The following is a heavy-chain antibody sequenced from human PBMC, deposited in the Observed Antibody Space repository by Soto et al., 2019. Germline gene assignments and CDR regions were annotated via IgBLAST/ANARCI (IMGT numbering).Heavy chain of an antibody. J-gene: IGHJ6*01. CDR3: ARDGGYCSGGSCYSDYYYYGMGV. D-gene: IGHD2-15*01. CDR2: INPNSGGT. CDR1: GYTFTGYY. V-gene: IGHV1-2*04. Sequence: ASVKVSCKASGYTFTGYYMHWVRQAPGQGLEWMGWINPNSGGTNYAQKFQGWVTMTRDTSISTAYMELSRLRSDDTAVYYCARDGGYCSGGSCYSDYYYYGMGVWGQGTTVTVSS.